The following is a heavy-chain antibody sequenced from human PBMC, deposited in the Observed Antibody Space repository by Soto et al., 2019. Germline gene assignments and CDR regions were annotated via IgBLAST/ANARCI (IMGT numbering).Heavy chain of an antibody. CDR1: GDSVSSASFY. Sequence: PSETLSLTCTVSGDSVSSASFYWIWIRQAPGKGLEWIGFIYFSGSTNYNPSLKSRVTMSLDTSKNQFSLNLSSVTAVDTAVYYCARTALGWFDPWGQGTLVTVSS. J-gene: IGHJ5*02. D-gene: IGHD2-21*02. V-gene: IGHV4-61*01. CDR3: ARTALGWFDP. CDR2: IYFSGST.